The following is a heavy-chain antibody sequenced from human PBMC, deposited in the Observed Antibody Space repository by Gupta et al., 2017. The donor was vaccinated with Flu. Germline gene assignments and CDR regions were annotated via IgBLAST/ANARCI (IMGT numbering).Heavy chain of an antibody. J-gene: IGHJ6*04. D-gene: IGHD3-10*01. CDR3: TKDLTLGVADV. Sequence: QLAESGVGLVRPGRSLRLSRSHYGNTIHTSAVHWVRHAPGVGLGGVAGMFLGRDNTGYADSVKGRFTLARDKAKNSLYLHRNRLRVEDTALYYCTKDLTLGVADVWGTGTTVTVSS. CDR2: MFLGRDNT. V-gene: IGHV3-9*01. CDR1: GNTIHTSA.